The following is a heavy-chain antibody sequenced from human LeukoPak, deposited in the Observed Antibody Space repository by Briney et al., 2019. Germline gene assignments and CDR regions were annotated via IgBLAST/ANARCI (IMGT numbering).Heavy chain of an antibody. J-gene: IGHJ4*02. Sequence: PSETLSLTCSVPGDSISSYFWSWIRQPPGKGLEWIGYMHNGRYSNYNPSLKSRVTISGDTSKNQLSLKLTSVTAADTAVYYCAATIKRDYGDTNLDSWGQGTLVTVSS. CDR1: GDSISSYF. V-gene: IGHV4-59*01. CDR2: MHNGRYS. CDR3: AATIKRDYGDTNLDS. D-gene: IGHD4/OR15-4a*01.